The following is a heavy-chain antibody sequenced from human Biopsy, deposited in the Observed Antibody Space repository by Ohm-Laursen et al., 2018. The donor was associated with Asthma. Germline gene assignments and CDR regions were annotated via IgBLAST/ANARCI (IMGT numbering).Heavy chain of an antibody. CDR2: IYSGGTS. Sequence: SLRLSCAASGFPFRGFGMTWVRQAPGKGLEWVSVIYSGGTSHTADSVRGRFTISKDYSKNTLYLQMRSLRAEDTAVYYCARGDSSNWSHYYFDYWGQGTLVTVSS. J-gene: IGHJ4*02. D-gene: IGHD3-22*01. CDR1: GFPFRGFG. V-gene: IGHV3-53*01. CDR3: ARGDSSNWSHYYFDY.